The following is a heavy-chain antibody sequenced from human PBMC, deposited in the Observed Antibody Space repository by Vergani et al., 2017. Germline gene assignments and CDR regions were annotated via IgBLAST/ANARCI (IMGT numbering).Heavy chain of an antibody. V-gene: IGHV1-2*02. Sequence: QVQLVQSGAEVKKPGASAKVSCKASGYTFTGYYMHWVRQAPGQGLEWMGWINPNSGGTNYAQKFQGRVTMTRDTSISTAYMELSRLRSDDTAVYYCAVTRLRRVDRWWPPYDYWDERTLVTVSS. CDR1: GYTFTGYY. D-gene: IGHD2-8*02. J-gene: IGHJ4*02. CDR3: AVTRLRRVDRWWPPYDY. CDR2: INPNSGGT.